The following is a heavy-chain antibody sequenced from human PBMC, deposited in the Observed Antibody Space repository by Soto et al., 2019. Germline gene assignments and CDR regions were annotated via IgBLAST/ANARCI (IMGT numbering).Heavy chain of an antibody. Sequence: QVQLQESGPGLVKPSGTLSLTCAVSGGSISSTNWWTWVRQSPGRGLEWIGEIYHSGTTNYSPSLKSRVNIAVDMSTNHLSLTLISVTAADTAVYYCAFPATADFDYWGKGMLVLVSS. CDR2: IYHSGTT. V-gene: IGHV4-4*02. CDR3: AFPATADFDY. CDR1: GGSISSTNW. D-gene: IGHD6-13*01. J-gene: IGHJ4*02.